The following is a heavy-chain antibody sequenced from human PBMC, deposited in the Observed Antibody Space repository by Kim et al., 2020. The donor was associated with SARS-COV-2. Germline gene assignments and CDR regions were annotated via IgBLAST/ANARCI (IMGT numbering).Heavy chain of an antibody. CDR2: VYSGGNT. CDR1: GFTVNTKD. CDR3: ATGCGGDCSEFFDK. D-gene: IGHD2-21*02. V-gene: IGHV3-53*01. J-gene: IGHJ4*02. Sequence: GGSLRLSCAASGFTVNTKDMSWVRQSASKGLEWVSTVYSGGNTYYRDSVKGRFSMSRDHSTNTLYLQMDSLSVDDTAVYYCATGCGGDCSEFFDKWGQGTLVTVSS.